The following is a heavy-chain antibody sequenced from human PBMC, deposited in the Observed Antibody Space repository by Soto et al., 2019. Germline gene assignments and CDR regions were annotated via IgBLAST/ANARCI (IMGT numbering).Heavy chain of an antibody. CDR1: GFTFTFSDYA. D-gene: IGHD6-6*01. CDR3: ALHGDKYSTSSYFYYYPMDV. V-gene: IGHV3-23*01. J-gene: IGHJ6*02. CDR2: LSGSGGGI. Sequence: GGSLRLSCAVSGFTFTFSDYAGSWVRQAPGKGLEWVSGLSGSGGGIYYADSVKGRFSISRDNSKKTLYLQMNSLTAADTAIYYCALHGDKYSTSSYFYYYPMDVWAQGATVTVSS.